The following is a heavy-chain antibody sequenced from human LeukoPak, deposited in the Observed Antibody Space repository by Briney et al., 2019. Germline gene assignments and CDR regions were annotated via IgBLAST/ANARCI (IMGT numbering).Heavy chain of an antibody. CDR1: GFTFSSYA. V-gene: IGHV3-23*01. Sequence: GGSLRLSCAASGFTFSSYAMSWVRQAPGKGLEWVSAISDSGGSRYSADSVKGRFTISRDNSKNTLYPQMNSLRAEDTAVYYCAKDRAAAGTDYWGQGTLVTVSS. D-gene: IGHD6-13*01. J-gene: IGHJ4*02. CDR2: ISDSGGSR. CDR3: AKDRAAAGTDY.